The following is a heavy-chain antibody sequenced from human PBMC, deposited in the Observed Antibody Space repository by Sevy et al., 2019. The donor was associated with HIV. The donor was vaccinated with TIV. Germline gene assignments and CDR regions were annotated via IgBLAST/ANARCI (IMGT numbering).Heavy chain of an antibody. J-gene: IGHJ6*02. D-gene: IGHD6-13*01. CDR3: ASEKEQLVLWPYYGLDV. V-gene: IGHV3-21*01. CDR1: GLRFSNYN. CDR2: ISNSSSYI. Sequence: GGSLRLSCAASGLRFSNYNMNWVRQAPGQGLEWVACISNSSSYIYYVDSVKGRFTISRDNAKNSLYLQMNSLRAEDTAVYYCASEKEQLVLWPYYGLDVWGQGTTVTVSS.